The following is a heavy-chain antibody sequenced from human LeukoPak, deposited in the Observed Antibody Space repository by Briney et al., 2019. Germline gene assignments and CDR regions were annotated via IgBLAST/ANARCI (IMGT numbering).Heavy chain of an antibody. V-gene: IGHV3-48*04. J-gene: IGHJ5*02. CDR3: ARDYYDSSGYQRYNWFDP. CDR1: GFTFSSYS. Sequence: GGSLRLSCAASGFTFSSYSMNWVRQAPGKGLEWVSYISSSSSTIYYADSVKGRFTISRDNAKNSLYLQMNSLRAEDTAVYYCARDYYDSSGYQRYNWFDPWGQGTLVTVSS. CDR2: ISSSSSTI. D-gene: IGHD3-22*01.